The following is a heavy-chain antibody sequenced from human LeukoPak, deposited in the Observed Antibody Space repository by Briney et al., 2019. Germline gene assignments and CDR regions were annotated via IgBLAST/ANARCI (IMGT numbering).Heavy chain of an antibody. CDR1: GYTFTSYA. J-gene: IGHJ4*02. V-gene: IGHV1-69*06. Sequence: SVKVSCKASGYTFTSYAISWVRQAPGQGLEWMGGIIPIFGTANYAQKFQGRVTITADKSTSTAYMELSSLRSEDTAVYYCARTRSSSSSWYGQFDYWGQGTLVTVPS. CDR3: ARTRSSSSSWYGQFDY. CDR2: IIPIFGTA. D-gene: IGHD6-13*01.